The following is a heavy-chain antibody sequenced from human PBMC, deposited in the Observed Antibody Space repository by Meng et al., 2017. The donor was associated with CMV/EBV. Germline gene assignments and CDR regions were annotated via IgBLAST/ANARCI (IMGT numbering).Heavy chain of an antibody. CDR1: GFTFSSYA. D-gene: IGHD3-22*01. Sequence: GGSLRLSCAASGFTFSSYAMSWVRQAPGKGPEWVSAISGSGGSTYYADSVKGRFTISRDNSKNTLYLQMNSLRAEDTAVYYCANFHYDMIVVGGNAFDIWGQGTMVTVSS. V-gene: IGHV3-23*01. CDR3: ANFHYDMIVVGGNAFDI. J-gene: IGHJ3*02. CDR2: ISGSGGST.